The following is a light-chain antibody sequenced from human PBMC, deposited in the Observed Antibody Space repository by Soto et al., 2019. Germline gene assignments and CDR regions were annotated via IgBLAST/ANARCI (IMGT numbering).Light chain of an antibody. CDR1: SSDVGDYNF. CDR2: EVS. CDR3: SSYTSSSTPYV. Sequence: QSALTQPASVSGSPGQSITISCTGTSSDVGDYNFVSWYLQHPGKAPKLMIYEVSNRPSGVSNRFSGSKSGNTASLTISGLQAEDEADYYCSSYTSSSTPYVFGTGTKLTVL. J-gene: IGLJ1*01. V-gene: IGLV2-14*01.